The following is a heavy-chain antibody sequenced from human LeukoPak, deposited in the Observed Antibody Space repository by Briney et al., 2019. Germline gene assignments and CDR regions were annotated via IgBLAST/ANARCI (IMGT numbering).Heavy chain of an antibody. V-gene: IGHV3-11*01. D-gene: IGHD4-17*01. CDR3: ATGGGDYGDYSGY. CDR1: GFTFSDYY. CDR2: ITSSGATI. J-gene: IGHJ4*02. Sequence: GGSLRLSCAASGFTFSDYYMSWIRQAPGKGLEWLSYITSSGATIYYADSIEGRFTVSRDSSKNSLYVQMNSLRAEDTAVYYCATGGGDYGDYSGYWGQGTLVTVSS.